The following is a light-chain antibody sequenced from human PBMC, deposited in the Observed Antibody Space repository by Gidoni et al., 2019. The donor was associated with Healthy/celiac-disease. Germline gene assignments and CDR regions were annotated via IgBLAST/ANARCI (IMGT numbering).Light chain of an antibody. CDR2: WAS. V-gene: IGKV4-1*01. J-gene: IGKJ2*03. CDR1: QRVLYSSNNKNY. Sequence: DIVMTQSPDSLAVSLGERAPINCKSSQRVLYSSNNKNYLAWYQQKPGQPPKLLIYWASTRESGVPDLFGGSGSGTDFTLTISSLQAEDVAVYYCQQYYSTPYSFGQGTKLAIK. CDR3: QQYYSTPYS.